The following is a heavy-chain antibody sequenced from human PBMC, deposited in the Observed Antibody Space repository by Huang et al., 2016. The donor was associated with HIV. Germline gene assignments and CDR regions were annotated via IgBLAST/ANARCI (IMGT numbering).Heavy chain of an antibody. CDR1: GYTLTELS. J-gene: IGHJ3*02. CDR3: ATGFDTYYDI. CDR2: LAPENGET. V-gene: IGHV1-24*01. D-gene: IGHD2-21*01. Sequence: QVQLVQSGAEVKKPGASVKVSCKVSGYTLTELSIHWVRQAPGKGLEGMGGLAPENGETNYAQNFQGRVTMTEDTSTDTAYMELNSLRSEDTAVYYCATGFDTYYDIWGQGTMVIASS.